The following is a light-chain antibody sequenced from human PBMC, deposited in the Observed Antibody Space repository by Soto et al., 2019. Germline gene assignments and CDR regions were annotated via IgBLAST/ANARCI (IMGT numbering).Light chain of an antibody. V-gene: IGLV2-14*01. Sequence: QSALTQPASVSGSPGQSITISCTGTSNDIGGYNFVSWYQQHPGKAPKLMIYGVSDRPSGVPNRFSGSKSGNTASLTISGLQAEDEADYYCSSYRSITTSDVFGAGTKLTVL. CDR2: GVS. J-gene: IGLJ1*01. CDR3: SSYRSITTSDV. CDR1: SNDIGGYNF.